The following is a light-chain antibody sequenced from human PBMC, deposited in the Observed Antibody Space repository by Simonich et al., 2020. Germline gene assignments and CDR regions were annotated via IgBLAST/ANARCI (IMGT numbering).Light chain of an antibody. Sequence: DIVMTQSPDSLAVSLGERATINCKSSQSVLYSSNNKNYLAWYPQKPGQPPKLLIYWASTRESGVPDRFSGSGSGTDFTLTISSLQAEDVAVYYCQQYYSTPYTFGQGTKVEIK. CDR3: QQYYSTPYT. V-gene: IGKV4-1*01. CDR2: WAS. CDR1: QSVLYSSNNKNY. J-gene: IGKJ2*01.